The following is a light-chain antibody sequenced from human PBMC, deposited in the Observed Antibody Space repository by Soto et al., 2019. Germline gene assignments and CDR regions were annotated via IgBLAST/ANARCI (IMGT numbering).Light chain of an antibody. CDR2: EGT. CDR1: SSDVGNYNL. CDR3: CSYAGSSFYV. V-gene: IGLV2-23*01. J-gene: IGLJ1*01. Sequence: QSVLTQSASVSGSPGQSITISCTGTSSDVGNYNLVSWYQQHPGKAPKLMIYEGTKRPSGVSNRFSGSKSGNTASLTISGLQAEDEADYYCCSYAGSSFYVFGTGTKVTVL.